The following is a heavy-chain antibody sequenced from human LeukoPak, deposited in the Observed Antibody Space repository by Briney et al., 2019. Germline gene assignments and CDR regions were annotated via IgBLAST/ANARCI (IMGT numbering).Heavy chain of an antibody. CDR2: ISYDGSNK. Sequence: GGSLRLSCAASGFSFGNYGMHWVGQARGKGLEWVAFISYDGSNKYYADSVKGRFTISRDNSKNTLYLQMNSLRAEDTAVYYCARVPGYWGQGTLVTVSS. J-gene: IGHJ4*02. CDR1: GFSFGNYG. CDR3: ARVPGY. V-gene: IGHV3-30*19.